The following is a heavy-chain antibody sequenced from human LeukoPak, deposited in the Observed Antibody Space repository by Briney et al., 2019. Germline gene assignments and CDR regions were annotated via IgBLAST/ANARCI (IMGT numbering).Heavy chain of an antibody. J-gene: IGHJ3*02. Sequence: GGSLRLSCAASGFTFASYALGWSGRPPGRGLEWASPIIVSGGSTYYADSVKGRFTISRDNSKNTLYLQMNSLRAEDTAVYYCAKLPHIVVVVAPTDAFDIWGQGTMVTVSS. CDR1: GFTFASYA. CDR3: AKLPHIVVVVAPTDAFDI. V-gene: IGHV3-23*01. D-gene: IGHD2-15*01. CDR2: IIVSGGST.